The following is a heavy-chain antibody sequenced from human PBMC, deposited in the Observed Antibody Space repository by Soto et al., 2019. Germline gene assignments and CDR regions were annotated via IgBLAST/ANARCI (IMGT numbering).Heavy chain of an antibody. CDR1: GFTFSSYW. Sequence: EVQLVESGGGLVQPGGSLRLSRAASGFTFSSYWMHWVRQAPGKGLVWVSRINSDGSSTSYADSVKGRFTISRDNAKNTLYLQMNGLRAEDTAVYYCARDRQYQLLYQGREYYYYYGMDVWGQGTTVTVSS. V-gene: IGHV3-74*01. J-gene: IGHJ6*02. CDR3: ARDRQYQLLYQGREYYYYYGMDV. CDR2: INSDGSST. D-gene: IGHD2-2*02.